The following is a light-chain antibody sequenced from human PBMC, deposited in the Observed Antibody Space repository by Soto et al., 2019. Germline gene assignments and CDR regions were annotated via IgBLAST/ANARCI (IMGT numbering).Light chain of an antibody. CDR2: GAS. V-gene: IGKV3-20*01. Sequence: EIVLTQSPGTLSLSPGERATLSCRASQSVSSSYLAWYQQKPGQAPRLLIYGASSRATGIPGRFSGSGSGTDLTLTISRLEPEDFAVYYCQQYGSSVFTFGPGTKVDIK. J-gene: IGKJ3*01. CDR1: QSVSSSY. CDR3: QQYGSSVFT.